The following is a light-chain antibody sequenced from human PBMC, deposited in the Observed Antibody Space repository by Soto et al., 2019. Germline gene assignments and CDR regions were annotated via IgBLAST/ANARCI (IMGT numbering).Light chain of an antibody. CDR3: SSYTSRSTLGV. V-gene: IGLV2-14*01. CDR1: SSDVGGYNY. J-gene: IGLJ1*01. Sequence: QSALTQPASVSGSPGQSITISCTGTSSDVGGYNYVSWYQQHPDKAPKLMIYEVTNRPSGVSNRFSGSKSGNTASLTISGFQAEDEADYYCSSYTSRSTLGVFGTGTKLTVL. CDR2: EVT.